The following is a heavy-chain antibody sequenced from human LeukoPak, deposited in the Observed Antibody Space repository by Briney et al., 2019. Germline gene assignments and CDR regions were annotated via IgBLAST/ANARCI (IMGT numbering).Heavy chain of an antibody. J-gene: IGHJ6*03. V-gene: IGHV4-39*01. Sequence: KPSETLSLTCTVSGGSISSTGYYWDWIRQPPGKELEWIGSIYYSETTYYNSSLKSRVTISLNTSKNQFSLRLNSVTAADTAVYYCARQVSDYYYHYIDVWGKGATVTVSS. CDR1: GGSISSTGYY. CDR3: ARQVSDYYYHYIDV. D-gene: IGHD5/OR15-5a*01. CDR2: IYYSETT.